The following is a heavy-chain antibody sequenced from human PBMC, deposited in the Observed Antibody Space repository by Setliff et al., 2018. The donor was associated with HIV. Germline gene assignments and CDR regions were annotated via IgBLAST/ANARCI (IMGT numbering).Heavy chain of an antibody. V-gene: IGHV4-59*08. CDR3: ARGRTQWPNYNYFDP. CDR2: IYHSGST. J-gene: IGHJ5*02. D-gene: IGHD6-19*01. Sequence: SETLSLTCTVSYGSISGHYWTWIRQPPGKGLEWIGYIYHSGSTYYNPSLKSRVTISVDTSKSQFSLKLSSLTAADTAVYYCARGRTQWPNYNYFDPWGLGTLVTVS. CDR1: YGSISGHY.